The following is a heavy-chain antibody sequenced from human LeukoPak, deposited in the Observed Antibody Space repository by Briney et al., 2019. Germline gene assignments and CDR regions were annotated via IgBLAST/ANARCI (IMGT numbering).Heavy chain of an antibody. CDR1: GFTFSNYG. V-gene: IGHV3-30*18. CDR2: VSYDGGIT. Sequence: GGSLRLSCAASGFTFSNYGMYWVRQAPGKGLEWVAVVSYDGGITYYADSVEGRFIISRDNSKNTLYLQLNSLRAEDTAVYYCAKQRVRGDHYFDYWGQGTLVTVSS. D-gene: IGHD3-10*01. J-gene: IGHJ4*02. CDR3: AKQRVRGDHYFDY.